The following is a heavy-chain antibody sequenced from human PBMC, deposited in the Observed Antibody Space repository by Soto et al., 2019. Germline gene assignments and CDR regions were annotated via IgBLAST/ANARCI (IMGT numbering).Heavy chain of an antibody. Sequence: PGGSLRLSCEASGFAFDTYGMHWIRQGAGQGLEWVATMSYDGSKIYYRDSVRGRVSISRDDSKRTLYLQMNSLRAEDTAVYYCAKDRDPYYYYYLMDVWGQGTTVTVSS. CDR3: AKDRDPYYYYYLMDV. J-gene: IGHJ6*02. CDR1: GFAFDTYG. V-gene: IGHV3-30*18. CDR2: MSYDGSKI.